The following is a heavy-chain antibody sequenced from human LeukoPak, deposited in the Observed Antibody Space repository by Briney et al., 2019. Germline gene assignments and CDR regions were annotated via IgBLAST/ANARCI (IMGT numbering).Heavy chain of an antibody. J-gene: IGHJ3*02. D-gene: IGHD2-21*02. CDR1: GYTFTGYY. Sequence: GASVKVSCKASGYTFTGYYMHWVRQAPGQGLEWMGWISPNSGGANYAQKFQGRVTMTRDTSISTAYMELSRLRSDDTAVYYCARRRLYDAFDIWGQGTMVTVSS. CDR2: ISPNSGGA. V-gene: IGHV1-2*02. CDR3: ARRRLYDAFDI.